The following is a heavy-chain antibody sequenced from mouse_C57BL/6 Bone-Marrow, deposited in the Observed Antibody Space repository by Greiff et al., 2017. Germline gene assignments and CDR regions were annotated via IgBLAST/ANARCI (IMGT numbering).Heavy chain of an antibody. J-gene: IGHJ1*03. V-gene: IGHV1-15*01. Sequence: QVQLQQPGAELVRPGASVTLSCKASGYTFTDYEMHWVKQTPVHGLEWIGAIDPDTGGTAYNQKFKGKAILTADKSSSTAYMEFRSLKSEDSAVYYYASPDWYFDVWGTGTTVTVSS. CDR1: GYTFTDYE. CDR2: IDPDTGGT. CDR3: ASPDWYFDV.